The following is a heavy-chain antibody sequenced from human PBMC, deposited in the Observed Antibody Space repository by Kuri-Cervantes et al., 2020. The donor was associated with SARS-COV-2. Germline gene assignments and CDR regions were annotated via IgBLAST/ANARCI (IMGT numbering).Heavy chain of an antibody. Sequence: GESLKISCAASGFTFSSYWMSWVRQAPGKGLEWVANIKQDGSEKYYVDSVKGRFTTSRDNAKNPLYLQMNSLRAEDTAVYYCARLGTYYYDSSGYYNGAFDIWGQGTMVTVAS. CDR3: ARLGTYYYDSSGYYNGAFDI. V-gene: IGHV3-7*01. J-gene: IGHJ3*02. D-gene: IGHD3-22*01. CDR2: IKQDGSEK. CDR1: GFTFSSYW.